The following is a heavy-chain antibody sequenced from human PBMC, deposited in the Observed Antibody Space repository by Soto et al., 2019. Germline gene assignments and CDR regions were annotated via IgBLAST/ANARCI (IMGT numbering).Heavy chain of an antibody. D-gene: IGHD3-22*01. CDR2: INHSGST. J-gene: IGHJ4*02. V-gene: IGHV4-34*01. CDR1: GGSFSGYY. CDR3: ARGRKRITMIVVVQSFDY. Sequence: PSETLSLTCAVYGGSFSGYYWSWIRQPPGKGLEWIGEINHSGSTNYNPSLKSRVTISVDTSKNQFSLKLSSVTAADTAVYHCARGRKRITMIVVVQSFDYWGQGTLVTVSS.